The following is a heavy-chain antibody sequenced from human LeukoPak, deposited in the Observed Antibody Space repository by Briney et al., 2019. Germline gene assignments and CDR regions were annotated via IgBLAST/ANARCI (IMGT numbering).Heavy chain of an antibody. Sequence: ASVKVSCKASGYTFTSCDINWVRQATGQGLEWMGWMNPNSGNTGYAQKFQGRVTITRNTSISTAYMELSSLRSEDTAVYYCARDGSSSHYYYYYYMDVWGKGTTVTVSS. J-gene: IGHJ6*03. V-gene: IGHV1-8*03. CDR1: GYTFTSCD. D-gene: IGHD6-6*01. CDR3: ARDGSSSHYYYYYYMDV. CDR2: MNPNSGNT.